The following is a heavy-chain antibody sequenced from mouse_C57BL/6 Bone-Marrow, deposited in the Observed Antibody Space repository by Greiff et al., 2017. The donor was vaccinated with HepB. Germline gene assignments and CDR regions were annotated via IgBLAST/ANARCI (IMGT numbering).Heavy chain of an antibody. CDR1: GYTFTSYW. J-gene: IGHJ3*01. CDR2: IHPNSGST. V-gene: IGHV1-64*01. CDR3: ARYYYGSPWFAY. Sequence: VQLQQPGAELVKPGASVKLSCKASGYTFTSYWMHWVKQRPGQGLEWIGMIHPNSGSTNYNEKFKSKATLTVDKSSSTAYMQLSSLTSEDSAVYYCARYYYGSPWFAYWGQGTLVTVSA. D-gene: IGHD1-1*01.